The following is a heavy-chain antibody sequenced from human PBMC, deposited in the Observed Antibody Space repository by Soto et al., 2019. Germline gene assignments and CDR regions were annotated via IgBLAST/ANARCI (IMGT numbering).Heavy chain of an antibody. Sequence: QVQLQESGPGLVKPSQPLSLTCTVSGGSISSGGYYWSWIREHPGKGLEWIGYIYYSGSTYYNPSLKSRVTISVDTSKNQFSLKLSSVTAADTAVYYCARDSGDGYYYGMDVWGQGTTVTVSS. V-gene: IGHV4-31*03. CDR2: IYYSGST. J-gene: IGHJ6*02. CDR1: GGSISSGGYY. CDR3: ARDSGDGYYYGMDV. D-gene: IGHD2-21*01.